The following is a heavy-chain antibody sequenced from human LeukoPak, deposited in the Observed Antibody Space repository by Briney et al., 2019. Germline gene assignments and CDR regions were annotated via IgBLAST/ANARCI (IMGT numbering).Heavy chain of an antibody. Sequence: PGGSLRLSCAASGFTFSTYAMSWVRQAPGKGLEWVSSFSGSGGNTYYADSVKGRFTISRDNSKSTPYLQMNSLRAEDTAVYYCAKSGYNRFDYWGQGTLVTVSS. D-gene: IGHD5-24*01. CDR3: AKSGYNRFDY. J-gene: IGHJ4*02. CDR2: FSGSGGNT. CDR1: GFTFSTYA. V-gene: IGHV3-23*01.